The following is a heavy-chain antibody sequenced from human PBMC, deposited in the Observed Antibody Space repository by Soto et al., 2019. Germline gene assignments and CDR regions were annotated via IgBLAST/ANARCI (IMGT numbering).Heavy chain of an antibody. CDR1: GFTFSSYG. D-gene: IGHD6-19*01. Sequence: QVPLVESGGGVVQPGRSLRLSCAASGFTFSSYGMHWVRQAPGKGLEWVAVIWYDGRNKYYADSVKGRFTIFRDNSKNTLYLQMNSLSAEDTAVYYCARVTDSSGWYWAFDIWGQGTMATVSS. V-gene: IGHV3-33*01. CDR2: IWYDGRNK. J-gene: IGHJ3*02. CDR3: ARVTDSSGWYWAFDI.